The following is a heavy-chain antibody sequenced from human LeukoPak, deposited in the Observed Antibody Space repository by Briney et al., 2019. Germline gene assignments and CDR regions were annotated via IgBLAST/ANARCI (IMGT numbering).Heavy chain of an antibody. CDR3: ARHPTYYYGSGSYRRYFDY. V-gene: IGHV4-39*01. D-gene: IGHD3-10*01. Sequence: SETLSLTCTVSGGSISSSSNYWGRNRQPPGKELEWFGSIYYSWSTYYNPSLKRRVTISVDTSKNQFSLKLSSVTAADTAVYYCARHPTYYYGSGSYRRYFDYWGQGTLVTVSS. J-gene: IGHJ4*02. CDR1: GGSISSSSNY. CDR2: IYYSWST.